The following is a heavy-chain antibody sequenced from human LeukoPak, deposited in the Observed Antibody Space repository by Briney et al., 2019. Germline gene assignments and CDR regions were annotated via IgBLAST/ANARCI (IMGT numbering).Heavy chain of an antibody. CDR2: HYYGGSI. J-gene: IGHJ4*02. D-gene: IGHD3-9*01. V-gene: IGHV4-39*01. Sequence: SETLSLTCTVSGGSINSSGYYWGWIRQPPGKGLEWIGSHYYGGSIYYNPSLKSRVTISVDTSKNQFSLKLSSVTAAETAVYYCARHRAGYHVDWWGQGTLVTVSS. CDR1: GGSINSSGYY. CDR3: ARHRAGYHVDW.